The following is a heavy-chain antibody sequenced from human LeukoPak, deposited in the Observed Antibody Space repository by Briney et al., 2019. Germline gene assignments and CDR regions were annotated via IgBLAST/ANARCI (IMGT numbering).Heavy chain of an antibody. CDR1: GFTFSSYS. V-gene: IGHV3-21*01. D-gene: IGHD1-20*01. Sequence: NPGGSLRLSCAASGFTFSSYSMNWVRQAPGKGLEWVSSISSSSSYIYYADSVKGRFTISRDNAKNSLYLQMNSLRAEDTAVYYCARGGANWNDLNYWGQGTLVTVSS. CDR2: ISSSSSYI. J-gene: IGHJ4*02. CDR3: ARGGANWNDLNY.